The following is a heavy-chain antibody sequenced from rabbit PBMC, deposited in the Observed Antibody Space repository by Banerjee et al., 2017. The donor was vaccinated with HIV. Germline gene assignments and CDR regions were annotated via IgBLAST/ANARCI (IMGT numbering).Heavy chain of an antibody. Sequence: QSLEESGGDLVKPGASLTLTCTASGFSLSTNYYMCWVRQAPGKGLEWIACINTSSGNTVYASWAKGRFTISKTSSTTVTLQMTSLTAADTATYFCARDLAGVIGWKVGLWGPGTLVTVS. CDR3: ARDLAGVIGWKVGL. V-gene: IGHV1S40*01. CDR1: GFSLSTNYY. D-gene: IGHD4-1*01. CDR2: INTSSGNT. J-gene: IGHJ4*01.